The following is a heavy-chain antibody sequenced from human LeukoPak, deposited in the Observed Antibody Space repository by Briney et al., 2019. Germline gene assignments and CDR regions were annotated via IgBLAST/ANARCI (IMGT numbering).Heavy chain of an antibody. V-gene: IGHV3-30*02. D-gene: IGHD2-2*01. CDR3: AKGSYDYFDY. CDR2: IRYDGSNK. CDR1: GFTFSSYG. Sequence: GGSLRLSCAASGFTFSSYGMHWVRQAPGKGLEWVAFIRYDGSNKYYADSVKGRFTISRDNSKNTLYLQMNSLRAQDTAVYYCAKGSYDYFDYWGQGTLVTVSS. J-gene: IGHJ4*02.